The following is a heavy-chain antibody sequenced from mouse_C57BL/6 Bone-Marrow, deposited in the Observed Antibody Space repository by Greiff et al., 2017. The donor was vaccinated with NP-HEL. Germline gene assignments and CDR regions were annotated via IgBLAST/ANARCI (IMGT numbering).Heavy chain of an antibody. D-gene: IGHD1-1*01. Sequence: VQLQQSGAELVKPGASVKLSCKASGYTFTEYTIHWVKQRSGQGLEWIGWFYPGSGSIKYNEKFKDKATLTADKSSSTVYMELSRLTSDDSAVYFCAIHEERISTTVVAPSMDYWGQGTSVTVSS. CDR2: FYPGSGSI. CDR3: AIHEERISTTVVAPSMDY. V-gene: IGHV1-62-2*01. CDR1: GYTFTEYT. J-gene: IGHJ4*01.